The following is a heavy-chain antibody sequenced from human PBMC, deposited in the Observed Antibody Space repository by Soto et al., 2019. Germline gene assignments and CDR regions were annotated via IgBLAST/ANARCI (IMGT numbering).Heavy chain of an antibody. J-gene: IGHJ6*02. CDR3: ARGTDYTQIASYHYGMDV. Sequence: SETLSLTCTVSGKSVSTFYWSWIRQPPGKGLEWIGHAYYSGSTNYDPSLKSRVTISVEMSKNQVSLRLTSVTAADTAVYYCARGTDYTQIASYHYGMDVWGQGTSVTVSS. D-gene: IGHD4-4*01. CDR1: GKSVSTFY. CDR2: AYYSGST. V-gene: IGHV4-59*02.